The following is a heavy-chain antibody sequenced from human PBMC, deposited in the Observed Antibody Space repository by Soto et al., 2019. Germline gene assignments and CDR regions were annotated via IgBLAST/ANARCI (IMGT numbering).Heavy chain of an antibody. J-gene: IGHJ5*02. CDR1: GFTFTHYW. V-gene: IGHV3-74*01. CDR2: ISSDGSNT. Sequence: EVQLVESGGGLVQPGGSLRLSCVASGFTFTHYWMHWVRQAPGKGLVWVSYISSDGSNTNYADSVKGRFTISRDNAKNTLYLQMNSLIAEDTAVYNCTRGGRYSYGHRFNPWGQGTLVTLSP. CDR3: TRGGRYSYGHRFNP. D-gene: IGHD5-18*01.